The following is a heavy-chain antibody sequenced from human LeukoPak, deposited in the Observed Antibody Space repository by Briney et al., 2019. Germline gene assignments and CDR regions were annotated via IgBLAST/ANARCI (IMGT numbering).Heavy chain of an antibody. D-gene: IGHD4-11*01. J-gene: IGHJ4*02. CDR1: GFTFSSYA. V-gene: IGHV3-30-3*01. CDR2: ISYDGSNK. Sequence: GGSLRLSCAASGFTFSSYAMSWVRQAPGKGLEWVAVISYDGSNKYYADSVKGRFTISRDDSKNTLYLQMNSLRAEDTAVYYCARDVEGGTTAYFDYWGQGTLVTVSS. CDR3: ARDVEGGTTAYFDY.